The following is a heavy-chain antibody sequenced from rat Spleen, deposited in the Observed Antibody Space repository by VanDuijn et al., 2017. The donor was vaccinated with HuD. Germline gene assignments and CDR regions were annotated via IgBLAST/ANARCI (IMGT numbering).Heavy chain of an antibody. J-gene: IGHJ1*01. V-gene: IGHV5S13*01. CDR1: GFTFSDYD. D-gene: IGHD1-1*01. Sequence: EVQLVESDGGLVQPGRSLKLSCEASGFTFSDYDMAWVRQAPTRGLEWIASISTEGTNTYYRDSVKGRFTISRDDTKNTKYLQMDRLRSEDTATYYCARRGTTGYWYFDFWGPGTMVTVSS. CDR2: ISTEGTNT. CDR3: ARRGTTGYWYFDF.